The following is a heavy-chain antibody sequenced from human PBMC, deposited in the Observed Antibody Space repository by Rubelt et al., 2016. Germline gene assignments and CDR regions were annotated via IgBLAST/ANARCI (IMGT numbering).Heavy chain of an antibody. D-gene: IGHD3-10*01. V-gene: IGHV1-18*01. CDR3: ARDPLPVRGVIMTPTH. CDR2: ISAYNGNT. Sequence: QVQLVQSGAEVKKPGASVKVSCKASGYTFTSYGISWVRQAPGQGLEWMGWISAYNGNTNYAQKLQGRFTRTTDTSTSTAYMELRILRSDDTAVYYCARDPLPVRGVIMTPTHWGQGTLVTVSS. CDR1: GYTFTSYG. J-gene: IGHJ4*02.